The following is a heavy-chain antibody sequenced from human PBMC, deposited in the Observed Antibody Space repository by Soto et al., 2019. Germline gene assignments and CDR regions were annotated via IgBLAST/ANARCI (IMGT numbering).Heavy chain of an antibody. V-gene: IGHV1-3*01. CDR3: ARERKVMVRGVISNWFDP. CDR2: INAGNGNT. D-gene: IGHD3-10*01. Sequence: ASVKVSCKASGYTFTSYAMHWVRQAPGQRLEWMGWINAGNGNTKYSQKFQGRVTITRDTSASTAYMELSSLRSEDTAVYYCARERKVMVRGVISNWFDPWGQGTLVTVSS. CDR1: GYTFTSYA. J-gene: IGHJ5*02.